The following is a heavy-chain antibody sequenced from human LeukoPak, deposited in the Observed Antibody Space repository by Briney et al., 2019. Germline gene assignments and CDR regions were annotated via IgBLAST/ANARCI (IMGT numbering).Heavy chain of an antibody. CDR3: AREGYCSGGSCYRGPFDP. J-gene: IGHJ5*02. D-gene: IGHD2-15*01. CDR1: GFTFSNYN. V-gene: IGHV3-48*04. Sequence: GGSLRLSCAASGFTFSNYNMNWVRQAPGKGLEWVSYISSSSSTIYYADSVKGRFTISRDNAKNSLYLQMNSLRAEDTAVYYCAREGYCSGGSCYRGPFDPWGQGTLVTVSS. CDR2: ISSSSSTI.